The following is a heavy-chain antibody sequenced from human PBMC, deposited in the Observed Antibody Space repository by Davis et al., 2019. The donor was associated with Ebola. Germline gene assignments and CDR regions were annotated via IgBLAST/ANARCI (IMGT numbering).Heavy chain of an antibody. D-gene: IGHD3-22*01. V-gene: IGHV3-23*01. J-gene: IGHJ4*02. CDR2: ISGSGGST. CDR3: ARDLNYYDSSGYYYSFDY. Sequence: PGGSLRFSCAASGFTFSSYVMSWVRQAPGKGLEWVSAISGSGGSTYYADSVKGRFTISRDNSKNTLYLQMNSLRAEDTAVYYCARDLNYYDSSGYYYSFDYWGQGTLVTVSS. CDR1: GFTFSSYV.